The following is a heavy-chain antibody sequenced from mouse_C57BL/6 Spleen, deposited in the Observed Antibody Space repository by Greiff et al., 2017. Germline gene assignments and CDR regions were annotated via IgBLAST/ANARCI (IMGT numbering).Heavy chain of an antibody. CDR3: ASGYGSSLAWFAY. J-gene: IGHJ3*01. CDR2: IYPGSGST. Sequence: QVQLQQPGAELVKPGASVKMSCKASGYTFTSYWITWVKQRPGQGLEWIGDIYPGSGSTNYNEKFKSKATLTVDTSSSTAYMQLSSLTSEDSAVYYCASGYGSSLAWFAYWGQGTLVTVSA. CDR1: GYTFTSYW. D-gene: IGHD1-1*01. V-gene: IGHV1-55*01.